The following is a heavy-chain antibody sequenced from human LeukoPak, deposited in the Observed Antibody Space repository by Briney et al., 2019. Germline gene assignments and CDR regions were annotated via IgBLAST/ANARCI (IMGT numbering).Heavy chain of an antibody. CDR3: AKGSQEKYQLLDYYYYYGMDV. CDR2: ISGSGGST. CDR1: GFTFSSYA. Sequence: GGSLRLSCAASGFTFSSYAMSWVRQAPGKGLEWVSAISGSGGSTYYADSVKGRFTISRDNSKNTLYLQMNSLRAEDTAVYYCAKGSQEKYQLLDYYYYYGMDVWGQGTTVTVSS. J-gene: IGHJ6*02. D-gene: IGHD2-2*01. V-gene: IGHV3-23*01.